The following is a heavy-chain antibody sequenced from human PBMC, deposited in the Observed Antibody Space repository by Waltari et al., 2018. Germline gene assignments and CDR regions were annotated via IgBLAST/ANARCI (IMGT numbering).Heavy chain of an antibody. CDR1: GGSFSGYY. V-gene: IGHV4-34*01. CDR3: ARAFGGYYYMDV. D-gene: IGHD3-10*01. J-gene: IGHJ6*03. CDR2: INHSGST. Sequence: VQLQQWGAGLLKPSETLSLTCAVYGGSFSGYYWSWIRQPPGKGLEWIGEINHSGSTNYNPSLKSRVTISVDTSKNQFSLKLSSVTAADTAVYYCARAFGGYYYMDVWGKGTTVTISS.